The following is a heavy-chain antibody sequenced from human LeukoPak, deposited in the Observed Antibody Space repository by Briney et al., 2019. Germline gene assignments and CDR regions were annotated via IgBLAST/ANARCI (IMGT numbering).Heavy chain of an antibody. Sequence: GGSLRLSCAASGFTFSSYAMHCVRQAPGKGLEWVAVISYDGSNKYYADSVKGRFTISRDNSKNTLYLQMNSLRAEDTAVYYCARDTVTTSDYYGMDVWGQGTTVTVSS. CDR1: GFTFSSYA. D-gene: IGHD4-17*01. V-gene: IGHV3-30-3*01. J-gene: IGHJ6*02. CDR2: ISYDGSNK. CDR3: ARDTVTTSDYYGMDV.